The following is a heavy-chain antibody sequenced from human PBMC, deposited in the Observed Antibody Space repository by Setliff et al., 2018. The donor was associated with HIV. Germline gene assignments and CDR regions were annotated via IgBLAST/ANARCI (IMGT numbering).Heavy chain of an antibody. J-gene: IGHJ3*02. V-gene: IGHV3-21*01. Sequence: ASVKVSCAASGFNFSSFSMNWVRQAPGKGLEWVSSVSSTSSYIYYADSVRGRFIISRDDAKRSLYLQMNSLRAEDTAVYYCARDFQWELLPTDAFDIWGQGTMVTVSS. D-gene: IGHD1-26*01. CDR3: ARDFQWELLPTDAFDI. CDR2: VSSTSSYI. CDR1: GFNFSSFS.